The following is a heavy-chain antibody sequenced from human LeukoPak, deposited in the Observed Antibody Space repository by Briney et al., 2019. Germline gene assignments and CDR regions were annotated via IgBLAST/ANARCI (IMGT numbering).Heavy chain of an antibody. CDR1: GFTFSSYE. CDR2: ISSSGSTI. D-gene: IGHD2-15*01. CDR3: AKDRGYCSGGSCLYIDY. V-gene: IGHV3-48*03. J-gene: IGHJ4*02. Sequence: GGSLRLSCAASGFTFSSYEMNWVRQAPGKGLEWVSYISSSGSTIYYADSVKGRFTISRDNAKNTLYLQMNSLRAEDTAVYYCAKDRGYCSGGSCLYIDYWGQGTLVTVSS.